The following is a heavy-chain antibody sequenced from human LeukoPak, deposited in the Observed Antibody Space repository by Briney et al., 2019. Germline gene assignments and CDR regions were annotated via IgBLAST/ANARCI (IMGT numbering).Heavy chain of an antibody. Sequence: GGSLRLSWAASGFTFSSYSMNWVRQAPGKGREWVSYISSSSSTIYYADSVKGRFTISRDNAKNSLYLQMNSLRAEDTAVYYCARGYDFWSGLGDIWGQGTMVTVSS. CDR3: ARGYDFWSGLGDI. CDR2: ISSSSSTI. J-gene: IGHJ3*02. D-gene: IGHD3-3*01. V-gene: IGHV3-48*01. CDR1: GFTFSSYS.